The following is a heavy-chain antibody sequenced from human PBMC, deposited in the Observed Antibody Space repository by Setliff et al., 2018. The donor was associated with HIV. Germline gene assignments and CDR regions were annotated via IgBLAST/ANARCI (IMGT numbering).Heavy chain of an antibody. V-gene: IGHV3-23*01. CDR2: IDPSGSRI. J-gene: IGHJ4*02. Sequence: GSLSLSCAASEFTLSGYSMSWVRQVPGKGLEWVSAIDPSGSRIFYSDSVKGRFTISRDNSKNTLYLQMNSLTAEDTAVYYCAKVDNGHCTSASCRDFDYWGQGTLVTVSS. CDR1: EFTLSGYS. D-gene: IGHD2-2*03. CDR3: AKVDNGHCTSASCRDFDY.